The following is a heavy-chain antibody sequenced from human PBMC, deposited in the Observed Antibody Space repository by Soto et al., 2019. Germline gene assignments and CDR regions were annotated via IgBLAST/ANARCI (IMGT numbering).Heavy chain of an antibody. CDR3: ARHGSAYCSSPKNTWFDP. CDR2: IDPSDSYT. J-gene: IGHJ5*02. D-gene: IGHD6-13*01. CDR1: GYSFTSYW. V-gene: IGHV5-10-1*01. Sequence: GESLKISCKGSGYSFTSYWISWVRQMPGKGLEWMGRIDPSDSYTNYSPSFQGHVTISADKSISTAYLQWSSLKASDTAMYYCARHGSAYCSSPKNTWFDPWGQGTLVTVSS.